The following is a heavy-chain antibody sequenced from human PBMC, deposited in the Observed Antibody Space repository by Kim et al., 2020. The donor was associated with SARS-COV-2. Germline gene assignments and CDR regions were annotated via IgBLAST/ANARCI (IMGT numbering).Heavy chain of an antibody. J-gene: IGHJ6*02. CDR2: INHSGST. V-gene: IGHV4-34*01. Sequence: SETLSLTCAVYGGSFSGYYWSWIRQPPGKGLEGIGEINHSGSTNYNPSIKSRVTISVDTSKNQFSLKLSSVTAADTAVYYCARGSITMVRGVIINYYYYYGMDVWGQGTTVTVSS. D-gene: IGHD3-10*01. CDR3: ARGSITMVRGVIINYYYYYGMDV. CDR1: GGSFSGYY.